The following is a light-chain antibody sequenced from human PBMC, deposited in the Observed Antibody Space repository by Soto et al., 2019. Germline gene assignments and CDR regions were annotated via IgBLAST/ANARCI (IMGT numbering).Light chain of an antibody. CDR2: KAS. J-gene: IGKJ1*01. CDR1: QSISSR. CDR3: QQYNSYPWT. Sequence: DIQMTQSPSTLSASVGDRVTMTCRAGQSISSRLAWYQQKPGKAPKLLIYKASSLESGVPSRFSGSGSGTEFTLTISSLQPDDFATYYCQQYNSYPWTFGQGTKVEIK. V-gene: IGKV1-5*03.